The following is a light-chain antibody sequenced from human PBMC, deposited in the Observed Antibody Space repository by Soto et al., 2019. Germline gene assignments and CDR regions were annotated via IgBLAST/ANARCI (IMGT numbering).Light chain of an antibody. J-gene: IGLJ2*01. Sequence: QPVLTQPPSASGSPGQSVTISCTGTSSDVGAYSYVSWYQQHPGKAPKLMIYEVSKRPSGVPDRFSGSKSGNTASLTVSGLQAEDEADYYCSSYAGSNNFVVFGGGTKLTV. CDR2: EVS. CDR1: SSDVGAYSY. CDR3: SSYAGSNNFVV. V-gene: IGLV2-8*01.